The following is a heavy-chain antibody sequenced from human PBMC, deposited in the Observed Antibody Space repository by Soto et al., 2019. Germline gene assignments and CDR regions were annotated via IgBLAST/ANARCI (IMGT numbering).Heavy chain of an antibody. J-gene: IGHJ2*01. V-gene: IGHV1-69*12. D-gene: IGHD5-12*01. CDR3: ARGNHRWLQLWYFDL. CDR1: GGTFSSYT. Sequence: QVQLVQSGAEVKKPGSSVTVSCKASGGTFSSYTISWVRQAPGQGLEWMGGIIPIFGTANYEQKFQGRVTITADESTSTAYMELSSLRSEGTAVYYCARGNHRWLQLWYFDLWGRGTLVTVSS. CDR2: IIPIFGTA.